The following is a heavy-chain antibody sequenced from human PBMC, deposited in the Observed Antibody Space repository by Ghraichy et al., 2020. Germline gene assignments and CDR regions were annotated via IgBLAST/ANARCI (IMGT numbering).Heavy chain of an antibody. V-gene: IGHV3-48*01. Sequence: GGSLRLSCAASGFTFSVYSMNWARQAPGKGLEWLSYITGSSSTIYYADSVKGRFTISRDNAKNSLYLQMNSLRAEDTAVYYCASSNGNLDHWGQGTLVTVSS. CDR2: ITGSSSTI. D-gene: IGHD1-14*01. J-gene: IGHJ4*02. CDR1: GFTFSVYS. CDR3: ASSNGNLDH.